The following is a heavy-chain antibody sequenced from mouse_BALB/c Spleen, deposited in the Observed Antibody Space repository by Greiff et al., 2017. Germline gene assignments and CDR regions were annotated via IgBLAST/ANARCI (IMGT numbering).Heavy chain of an antibody. CDR3: AREYSNFAY. J-gene: IGHJ3*01. Sequence: VQLPQSGAELAKPGASVKMSCKASGYTFTSYWMHWVKQRPGQGLEWIGYINPSTGYTEYNQKFKDKATLTADKSSSTAYMQLSSLTSEDSAVYYCAREYSNFAYWGQGTLVTVSA. D-gene: IGHD2-5*01. V-gene: IGHV1-7*01. CDR2: INPSTGYT. CDR1: GYTFTSYW.